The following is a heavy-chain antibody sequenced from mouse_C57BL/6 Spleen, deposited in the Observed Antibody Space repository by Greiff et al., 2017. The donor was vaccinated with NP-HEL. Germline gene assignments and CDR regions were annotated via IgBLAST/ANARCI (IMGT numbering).Heavy chain of an antibody. Sequence: QVQLQQSGPGLVQPSQSLSITCTVSGFSLTSYGVHWVRQSPGKGLEWLGVIWSGGSTDYNAAFISRLSISKDNSKGQVFFKMNSLQAEDTAIYYCGRDRRGAWFAYWGKGTLVTVSA. CDR3: GRDRRGAWFAY. CDR2: IWSGGST. J-gene: IGHJ3*01. CDR1: GFSLTSYG. V-gene: IGHV2-2*01.